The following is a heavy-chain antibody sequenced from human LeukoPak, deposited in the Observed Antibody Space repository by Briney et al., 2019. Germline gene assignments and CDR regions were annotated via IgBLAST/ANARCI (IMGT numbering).Heavy chain of an antibody. CDR2: INPNSGGT. CDR1: GYTFTGYY. D-gene: IGHD3-22*01. Sequence: ASVKVSCKASGYTFTGYYMHWVRQAPGQGLEWMGWINPNSGGTNYAQKFQGRVTMTRDTSISTAYMELSRLRSDDTAVYYCAREVSDYYDSSGYYYRRFFDYWGQGTLVTVSS. J-gene: IGHJ4*02. CDR3: AREVSDYYDSSGYYYRRFFDY. V-gene: IGHV1-2*02.